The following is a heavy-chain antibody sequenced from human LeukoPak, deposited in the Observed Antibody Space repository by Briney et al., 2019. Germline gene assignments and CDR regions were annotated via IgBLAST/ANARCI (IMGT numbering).Heavy chain of an antibody. CDR3: ARVVVVVAAKEDRRYYFDY. D-gene: IGHD2-15*01. CDR2: ISSSGSTI. CDR1: GFTFSDYY. J-gene: IGHJ4*02. Sequence: GGSLRPSCAASGFTFSDYYMTWIRQAPGKGLEWVSCISSSGSTIFYADSVKGRFTISRDNAKNSLYLQMNSLRAEDTAVYYCARVVVVVAAKEDRRYYFDYWGQGTLVTVSS. V-gene: IGHV3-11*04.